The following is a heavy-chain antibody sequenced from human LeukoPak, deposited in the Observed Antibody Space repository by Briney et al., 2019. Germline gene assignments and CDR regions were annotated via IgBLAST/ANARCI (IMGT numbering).Heavy chain of an antibody. D-gene: IGHD7-27*01. J-gene: IGHJ4*02. CDR2: IIPIFGIA. CDR1: GGTFSSYA. Sequence: ASVKVSCKASGGTFSSYAISWVRQAPGQGLEWMGGIIPIFGIANYAQKFQGRVTITTDESTSTAYMELSSLRSEDTAVYYCARGDHPSGYYFDYWGQGTLVTVSS. V-gene: IGHV1-69*05. CDR3: ARGDHPSGYYFDY.